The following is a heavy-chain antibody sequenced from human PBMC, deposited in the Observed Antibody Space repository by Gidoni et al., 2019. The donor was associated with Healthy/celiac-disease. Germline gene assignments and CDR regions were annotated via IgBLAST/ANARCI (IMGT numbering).Heavy chain of an antibody. CDR2: IYHSGST. CDR3: ARAYYDILTGYDDAIDY. CDR1: GYSISSAYY. D-gene: IGHD3-9*01. J-gene: IGHJ4*02. V-gene: IGHV4-38-2*02. Sequence: QVQLQESGPGLVKPSETLSLTCTVSGYSISSAYYWGWIRQPPGKGLEWIGSIYHSGSTYYNPSLKSRVTISVDTSKNQFSLKLSSVTAADTAVYYCARAYYDILTGYDDAIDYWGQGTLVTVSS.